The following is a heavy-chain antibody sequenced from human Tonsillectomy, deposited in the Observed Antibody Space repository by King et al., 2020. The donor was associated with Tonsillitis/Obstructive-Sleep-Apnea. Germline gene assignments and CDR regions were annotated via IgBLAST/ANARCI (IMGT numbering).Heavy chain of an antibody. CDR2: IYYSGTT. V-gene: IGHV4-59*08. CDR1: GGSITSYY. J-gene: IGHJ5*02. Sequence: VQLQESGPGLVKPSETLSLTCTVSGGSITSYYWSWIRQPPGKGLEWIGYIYYSGTTKYNPSLKSRVTISVDTSMDHFTLKLSSVTAADPAVYYCARQYHPYNWFDPWGQGTLVTVSS. CDR3: ARQYHPYNWFDP.